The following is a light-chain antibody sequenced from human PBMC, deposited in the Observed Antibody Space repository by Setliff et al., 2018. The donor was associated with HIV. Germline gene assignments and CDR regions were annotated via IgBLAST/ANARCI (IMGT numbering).Light chain of an antibody. J-gene: IGLJ1*01. Sequence: QSVLTQPASVSGSPGQSITPSCTGTSSDVGSYNFVSWYQQHPGRAPKLMIYDVTKRPSGVSDRFSGSKSGNTASPTISGLQTEDEADYYCCSYTSSLTYVFGTGTKVTVL. CDR3: CSYTSSLTYV. CDR1: SSDVGSYNF. CDR2: DVT. V-gene: IGLV2-14*03.